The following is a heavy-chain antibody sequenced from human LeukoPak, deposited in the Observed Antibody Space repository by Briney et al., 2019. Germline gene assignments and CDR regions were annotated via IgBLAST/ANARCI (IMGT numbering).Heavy chain of an antibody. J-gene: IGHJ4*02. CDR3: AREGLWFGEPLVY. CDR2: INPNSGGT. Sequence: ASVKVSCKASGYTFTGYYMHWVRQAPGQGLEWMGWINPNSGGTNYAQRLQGRVTMTTDTSTSTAYMELRSLRSDDTAVYYCAREGLWFGEPLVYWGQGTLVTVSS. D-gene: IGHD3-10*01. V-gene: IGHV1-2*02. CDR1: GYTFTGYY.